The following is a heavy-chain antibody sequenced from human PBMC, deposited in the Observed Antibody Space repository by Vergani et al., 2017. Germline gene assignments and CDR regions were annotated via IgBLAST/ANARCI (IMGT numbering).Heavy chain of an antibody. CDR2: IYYSGST. J-gene: IGHJ6*02. CDR1: GGSISSYY. D-gene: IGHD1-26*01. Sequence: QVQLQESGPGLVKPSETLSLTCTVSGGSISSYYWSWIRQPPGKGLEWIGYIYYSGSTNYNPSLKSRVTISVDTSKNQFSLKLSSVTAADTAVYYCASLYVPISGYYYYYGMDVWGQGTTVTVSS. CDR3: ASLYVPISGYYYYYGMDV. V-gene: IGHV4-59*01.